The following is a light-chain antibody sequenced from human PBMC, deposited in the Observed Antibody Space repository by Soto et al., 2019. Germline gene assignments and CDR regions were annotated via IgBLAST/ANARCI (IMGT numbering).Light chain of an antibody. Sequence: ETVLTQSPGTPSLSPGERATLSYRASQSVRNNYLAWYQQKPGQAPRLLISGASSRAAGIPDRFSGSGSETDFTLTISRLEPEDFALYFCQQYGNPRITFGQGTRLEIK. V-gene: IGKV3-20*01. CDR1: QSVRNNY. J-gene: IGKJ5*01. CDR3: QQYGNPRIT. CDR2: GAS.